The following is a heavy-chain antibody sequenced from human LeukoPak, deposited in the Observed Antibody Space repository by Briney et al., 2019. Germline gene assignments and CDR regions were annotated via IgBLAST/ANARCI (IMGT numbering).Heavy chain of an antibody. D-gene: IGHD6-13*01. V-gene: IGHV3-7*01. CDR2: IKQDGGEK. J-gene: IGHJ4*01. Sequence: AGGSLRLSCAVSGFTFSRYWMNWVRQAPGKGLEWVASIKQDGGEKSYVDSVKGRFTISRDNAKNSLYLQMSSLRAEDTAVYYCARDGTAAGLYFDLWGQGTLVTVSS. CDR3: ARDGTAAGLYFDL. CDR1: GFTFSRYW.